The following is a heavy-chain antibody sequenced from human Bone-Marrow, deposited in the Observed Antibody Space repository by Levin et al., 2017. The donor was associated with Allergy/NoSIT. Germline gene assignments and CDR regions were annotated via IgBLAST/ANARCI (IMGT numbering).Heavy chain of an antibody. D-gene: IGHD6-13*01. CDR1: GFTFSSYG. Sequence: LSLTCGASGFTFSSYGVNWVRQTPGKGLEWISSISIGGVYIYYADSVKGRFTISRDNAENSLYLQMNNLRTEDTAVYYCARETAALIDSWGQGTLVTVSS. CDR3: ARETAALIDS. J-gene: IGHJ4*02. V-gene: IGHV3-21*06. CDR2: ISIGGVYI.